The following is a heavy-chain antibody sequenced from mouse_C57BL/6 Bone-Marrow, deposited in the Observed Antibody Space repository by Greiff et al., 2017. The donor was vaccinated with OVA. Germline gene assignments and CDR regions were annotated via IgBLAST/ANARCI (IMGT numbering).Heavy chain of an antibody. CDR3: SSETCSSFCWFAY. J-gene: IGHJ3*01. CDR2: IDPNSGGT. Sequence: QVQLQQPGAELVKPGASVKLSCKASGYTFTSYWMHWVKQRPGRGLEWIGRIDPNSGGTKYNEKFKSKATLTVDKPSSTAYMQLICLTSVVSAVSYFSSETCSSFCWFAYWGQGTLVTVSA. D-gene: IGHD3-2*02. V-gene: IGHV1-72*01. CDR1: GYTFTSYW.